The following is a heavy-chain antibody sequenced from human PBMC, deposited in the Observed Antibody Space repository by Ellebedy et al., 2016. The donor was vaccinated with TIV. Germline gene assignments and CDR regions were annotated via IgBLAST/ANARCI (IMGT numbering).Heavy chain of an antibody. CDR1: GGTFSSYA. Sequence: ASVKVSCRASGGTFSSYAISWVRQAPGQGLEWMGGIIPIFGTANYAQKFQGRVTITRDTSASTAYMELSSLRSEDTAVYYCARDPADYYDSSGYYPRLYNWFDPWGQGTLVTVSS. D-gene: IGHD3-22*01. CDR2: IIPIFGTA. V-gene: IGHV1-69*05. CDR3: ARDPADYYDSSGYYPRLYNWFDP. J-gene: IGHJ5*02.